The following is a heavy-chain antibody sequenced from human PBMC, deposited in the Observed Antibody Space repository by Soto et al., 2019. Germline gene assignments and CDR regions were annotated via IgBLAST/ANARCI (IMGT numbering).Heavy chain of an antibody. J-gene: IGHJ6*03. CDR2: ISGYNGNT. D-gene: IGHD2-15*01. V-gene: IGHV1-18*01. Sequence: VASVKVSCKASGYTFTSYGISWVRQAPGQGLEWMGWISGYNGNTNYAQKLQGRVTMTTDTSTSTAYMELRSLRSDDTAVYYCARGGQGSTYYYMDVWGKGTTVTVSS. CDR3: ARGGQGSTYYYMDV. CDR1: GYTFTSYG.